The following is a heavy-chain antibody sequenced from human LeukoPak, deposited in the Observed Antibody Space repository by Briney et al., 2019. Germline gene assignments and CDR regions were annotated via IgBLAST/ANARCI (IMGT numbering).Heavy chain of an antibody. Sequence: GGSLRLSCVASGFTFSSYSMNWVRQAPGKGLEWVSSISSGSDHIYYADSVRGRFTISRDNAKNSLYLQMNSLRDEDTAVYYCARDLPEVGALDYWGQGTLVTVSS. J-gene: IGHJ4*02. D-gene: IGHD1-26*01. CDR1: GFTFSSYS. V-gene: IGHV3-21*01. CDR2: ISSGSDHI. CDR3: ARDLPEVGALDY.